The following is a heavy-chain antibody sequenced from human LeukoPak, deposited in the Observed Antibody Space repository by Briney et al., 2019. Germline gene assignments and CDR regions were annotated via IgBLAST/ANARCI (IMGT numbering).Heavy chain of an antibody. D-gene: IGHD3-10*01. CDR3: ATTTGSPLY. J-gene: IGHJ4*02. CDR2: ILGSGGST. Sequence: QTGGSLRLSCATSGFTLINYGMSWVRQAPGKGLEWVSVILGSGGSTHYADSVKGRFTISRDNAKNSLYLQMNSLRAEDTAVYYCATTTGSPLYWGQGTLVTVSS. V-gene: IGHV3-23*01. CDR1: GFTLINYG.